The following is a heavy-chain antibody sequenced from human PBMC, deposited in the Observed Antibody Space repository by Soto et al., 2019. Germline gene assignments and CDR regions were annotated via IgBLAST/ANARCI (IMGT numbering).Heavy chain of an antibody. CDR1: GGSISSHY. Sequence: QVQLQESGPGLVKPSETLSLTCTVSGGSISSHYLSWIRQPPGKGLEWIGYIYYSGSSKYNPSLKSRVSMSVDTSKTQFSLRLSSVTAADTAVYHCARFYPIASYFDLWGRGALVTVSS. V-gene: IGHV4-59*08. J-gene: IGHJ2*01. CDR2: IYYSGSS. CDR3: ARFYPIASYFDL.